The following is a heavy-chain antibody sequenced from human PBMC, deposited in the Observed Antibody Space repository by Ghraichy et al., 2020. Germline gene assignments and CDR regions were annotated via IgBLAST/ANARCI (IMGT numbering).Heavy chain of an antibody. V-gene: IGHV3-7*03. CDR1: GFTFTNLW. Sequence: GGSLRLSCAASGFTFTNLWMTWVRQKPGKGLEWVANIKDDGSEKYYVDSVKGRFTISRDNAKNSVYLQMNSLRADDTAIYYCVRDDGYSDSCCWFDPWGQGILVTVSS. CDR3: VRDDGYSDSCCWFDP. D-gene: IGHD4-17*01. J-gene: IGHJ5*02. CDR2: IKDDGSEK.